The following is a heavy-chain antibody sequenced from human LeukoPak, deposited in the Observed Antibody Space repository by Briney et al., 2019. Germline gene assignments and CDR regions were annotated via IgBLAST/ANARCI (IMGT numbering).Heavy chain of an antibody. D-gene: IGHD3-9*01. CDR1: GFTFSSYG. CDR3: ARDPDILTGYSLDYYMDV. Sequence: GGSLRLSCAASGFTFSSYGMSWVRQAPGKGLEWVSSISGSGGSTYYADSVKGRFTISRDNAKNSLYLQMNSLRAEDTAVYYCARDPDILTGYSLDYYMDVWGKGTTVTVSS. V-gene: IGHV3-23*01. CDR2: ISGSGGST. J-gene: IGHJ6*03.